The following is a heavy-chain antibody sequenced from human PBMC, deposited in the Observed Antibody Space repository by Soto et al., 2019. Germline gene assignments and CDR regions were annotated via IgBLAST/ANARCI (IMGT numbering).Heavy chain of an antibody. Sequence: PETLSLTCTVYGGSFSGYYWSWIRQPPDKGLEWIGEINHSGSTNYNPSLKSRVTISVDTSKNQFSLKLSSVTAADTAVYYCARSVAQLDQFFDYWGQGTLVT. CDR1: GGSFSGYY. V-gene: IGHV4-34*01. D-gene: IGHD1-1*01. CDR2: INHSGST. J-gene: IGHJ4*02. CDR3: ARSVAQLDQFFDY.